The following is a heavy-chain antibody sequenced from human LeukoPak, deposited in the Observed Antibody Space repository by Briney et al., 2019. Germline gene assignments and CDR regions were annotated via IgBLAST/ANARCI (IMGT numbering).Heavy chain of an antibody. CDR3: ARSPKGSVAGTYYYYMDV. V-gene: IGHV3-30*03. Sequence: GGSLRLSCAASGFTFSSYGMHWVRQAPGKGLEWVAVISYDGSNKYYADSVKGRFTISRDNSKNTLYLQMNSLRAEDTAVYYCARSPKGSVAGTYYYYMDVWGKGTTVTISS. CDR1: GFTFSSYG. D-gene: IGHD6-19*01. J-gene: IGHJ6*03. CDR2: ISYDGSNK.